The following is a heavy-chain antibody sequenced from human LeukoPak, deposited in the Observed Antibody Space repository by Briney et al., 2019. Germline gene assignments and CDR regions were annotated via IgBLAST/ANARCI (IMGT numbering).Heavy chain of an antibody. CDR2: IYSSGST. D-gene: IGHD2-2*01. J-gene: IGHJ4*02. Sequence: PGGSLGLSCAASGFTVSSNYMSWVRQAPGKGLEWVSVIYSSGSTYYADSVKGRFTISRDNSKNTLYLQMNSLRAEDTAVYYCARGSSLDYWGQGTLVTVSS. CDR3: ARGSSLDY. V-gene: IGHV3-53*01. CDR1: GFTVSSNY.